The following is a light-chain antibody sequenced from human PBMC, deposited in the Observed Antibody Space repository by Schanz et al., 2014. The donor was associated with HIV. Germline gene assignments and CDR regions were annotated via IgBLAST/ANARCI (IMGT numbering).Light chain of an antibody. J-gene: IGLJ2*01. Sequence: QSALTQPDSVSGSPGQSITISCTGTSSDVGNYNLVSWYQQHPGKAPKLMIYEGSKRPSGVSNRFSGSKSGNTASLTISGLQAEDEADYYCCSYAGSSFVVFGGGTKLTVL. CDR2: EGS. CDR1: SSDVGNYNL. V-gene: IGLV2-23*01. CDR3: CSYAGSSFVV.